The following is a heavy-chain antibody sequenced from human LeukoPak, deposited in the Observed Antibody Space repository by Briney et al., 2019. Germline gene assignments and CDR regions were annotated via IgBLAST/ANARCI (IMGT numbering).Heavy chain of an antibody. CDR1: GFTFSSYA. V-gene: IGHV3-23*01. D-gene: IGHD6-19*01. J-gene: IGHJ4*02. Sequence: GGSLRLSCAASGFTFSSYAMSWVRQARGKGLEWVSAISGSGGSTYYADSVKGRFTISRDNSKNSLYLQMNSLRADDTAVYYCARGIAVAGPYYFDYWGRGTLVTVSS. CDR2: ISGSGGST. CDR3: ARGIAVAGPYYFDY.